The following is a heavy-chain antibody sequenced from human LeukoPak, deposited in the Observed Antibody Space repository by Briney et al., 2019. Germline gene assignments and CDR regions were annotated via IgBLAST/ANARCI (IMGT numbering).Heavy chain of an antibody. CDR3: TTDFGDYGAH. CDR1: GISFSGAW. J-gene: IGHJ4*02. CDR2: IKRKTYGGTT. V-gene: IGHV3-15*01. D-gene: IGHD4-17*01. Sequence: GGSLRLSCAASGISFSGAWMAWVRQPPGKGLEWVGRIKRKTYGGTTDYAAPVKGRFTISRDDSKNTLYLQMNSLKTEDTAVYYCTTDFGDYGAHWGQGTLVTVSS.